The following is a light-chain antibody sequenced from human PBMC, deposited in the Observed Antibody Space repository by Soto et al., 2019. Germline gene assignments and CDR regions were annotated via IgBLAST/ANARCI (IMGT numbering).Light chain of an antibody. J-gene: IGKJ1*01. CDR1: QSISSW. Sequence: DIQMTQSTSTLSASVGDRVTITCRASQSISSWLAWYQQKPGKAPKLLIYKASSLESGVPSRFSGSGSGTEFTLTISSLQPDDFATYYCQQCDSYPWTFGQGTKVEIK. V-gene: IGKV1-5*03. CDR2: KAS. CDR3: QQCDSYPWT.